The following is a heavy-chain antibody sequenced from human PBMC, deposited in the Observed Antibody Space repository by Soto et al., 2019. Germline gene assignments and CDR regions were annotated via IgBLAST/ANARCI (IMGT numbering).Heavy chain of an antibody. J-gene: IGHJ4*02. CDR1: GYTFTSYY. CDR2: INPSGGST. V-gene: IGHV1-46*01. D-gene: IGHD4-17*01. CDR3: EREPSGTTSPKGLDY. Sequence: ASVKVSCKASGYTFTSYYMHWVRQAPGQGLEWMGIINPSGGSTSYAQKFQGRVTMTRDTSTSTVYMELSSLRSEDTAVYYCEREPSGTTSPKGLDYWGQGTLVTVSS.